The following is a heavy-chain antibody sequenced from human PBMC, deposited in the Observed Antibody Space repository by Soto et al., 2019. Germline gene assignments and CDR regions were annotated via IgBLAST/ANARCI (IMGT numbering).Heavy chain of an antibody. CDR1: GYTFTSYG. Sequence: QVQLVQSGAEVKKPGASVKVSCKASGYTFTSYGISWVRQAPGQGLEWMGWISADNGNTNYAQKLQCRVTMATDTAPSTGYMELRSLRDDVTAVYYFASDLRHYYDISGYCGQRAYFYGLDGWGQGTTVTVSS. V-gene: IGHV1-18*01. CDR3: ASDLRHYYDISGYCGQRAYFYGLDG. D-gene: IGHD3-22*01. CDR2: ISADNGNT. J-gene: IGHJ6*02.